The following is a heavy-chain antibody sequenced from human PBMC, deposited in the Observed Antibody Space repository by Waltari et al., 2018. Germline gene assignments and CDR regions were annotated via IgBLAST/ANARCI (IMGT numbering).Heavy chain of an antibody. D-gene: IGHD3-3*01. Sequence: QVQLVQSGAEVKKPGASVKVSCKASGYTFTSYDINWVRQATGQGLEWMGWMNPNSGNTGYEQKFQGRVTMTRNTSISTAYMELSSLRSEDTAVYYCARATYYDFWSGYYPPYWGQGTLVTVSS. J-gene: IGHJ4*02. V-gene: IGHV1-8*01. CDR2: MNPNSGNT. CDR1: GYTFTSYD. CDR3: ARATYYDFWSGYYPPY.